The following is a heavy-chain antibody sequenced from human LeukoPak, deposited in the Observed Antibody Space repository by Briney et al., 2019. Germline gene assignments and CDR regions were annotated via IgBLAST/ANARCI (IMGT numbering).Heavy chain of an antibody. J-gene: IGHJ6*03. CDR3: ARDRVVATTNYYYYYMDV. V-gene: IGHV4-30-4*08. D-gene: IGHD5-12*01. Sequence: SQTLSLTCTVSGGSISSGDYYWSWIRQPPGKGLEWIGYIYYSGSTYYNPSLKSRVTISVDTSKNQFSLKLSSVTAADTAVYYCARDRVVATTNYYYYYMDVWGKGTTVTVSS. CDR1: GGSISSGDYY. CDR2: IYYSGST.